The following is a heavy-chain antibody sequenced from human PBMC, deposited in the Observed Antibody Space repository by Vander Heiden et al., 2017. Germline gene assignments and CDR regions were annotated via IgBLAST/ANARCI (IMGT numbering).Heavy chain of an antibody. J-gene: IGHJ5*02. CDR1: GASLITSYY. V-gene: IGHV4-39*01. D-gene: IGHD6-19*01. CDR3: ARHRFSSSLS. CDR2: MYYSGST. Sequence: QLQLQESRPGLVKPAETLSLTCTVSGASLITSYYWGWIRQPPGKGLEWIGSMYYSGSTYYNPSLKSRVTMSVDTSKNKFSLKLTSLIAADTAVYYCARHRFSSSLSWGQGTLVTVSS.